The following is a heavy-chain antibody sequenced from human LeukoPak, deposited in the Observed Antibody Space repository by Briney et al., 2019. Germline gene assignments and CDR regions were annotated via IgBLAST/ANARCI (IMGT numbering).Heavy chain of an antibody. J-gene: IGHJ6*03. CDR1: GYSISSGYY. CDR2: IYHSGST. V-gene: IGHV4-38-2*02. CDR3: AREGKCSSTSCYLFDYYYMDV. Sequence: SETLPLTCTVSGYSISSGYYWGWIRQPPGKGLEWIGSIYHSGSTYYNPSLKSRVTISVDTSKNQFSLKLSSVTAADTAVYYCAREGKCSSTSCYLFDYYYMDVWGKGTTVTVSS. D-gene: IGHD2-2*01.